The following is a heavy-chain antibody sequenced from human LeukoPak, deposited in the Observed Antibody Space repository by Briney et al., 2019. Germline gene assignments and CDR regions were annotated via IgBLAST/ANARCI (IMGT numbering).Heavy chain of an antibody. V-gene: IGHV1-2*02. D-gene: IGHD3-22*01. CDR1: GYTFTGYY. Sequence: ASVKVSCKASGYTFTGYYMHWVRQAPGQGLEWMGWINPNSGGTNYAQKFQDRVTMTTDTSINTAYMELRRLRSGDTAVYYCARDLYYYDTGGQKDDYWGQGTLVTVSS. J-gene: IGHJ4*02. CDR2: INPNSGGT. CDR3: ARDLYYYDTGGQKDDY.